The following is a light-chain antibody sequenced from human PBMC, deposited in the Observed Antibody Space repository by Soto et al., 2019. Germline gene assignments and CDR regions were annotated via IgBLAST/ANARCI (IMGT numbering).Light chain of an antibody. J-gene: IGKJ5*01. CDR1: QSVSTN. CDR2: GAS. CDR3: QQSYSTPPIT. Sequence: EIVMTQSPDTLPVSPGERATLSCRASQSVSTNLAWYQHKPGQAPRLLIYGASTRATGIPARFSGSGSGTDFTLTISSLQPEDFATYYCQQSYSTPPITFGQGTRLEIK. V-gene: IGKV3-15*01.